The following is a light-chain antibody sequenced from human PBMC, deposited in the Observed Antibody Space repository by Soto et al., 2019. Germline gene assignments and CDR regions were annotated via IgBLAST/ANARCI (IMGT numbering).Light chain of an antibody. Sequence: DIQLTQSPSFLSASEGDRVTITCRASRAVGTYLAWYQQESGKAPKLLIYAASTLQSGVPSRFSGSGSGTEFTLTIASLQPEDFATYYCQHLNGYPRTFGQGTKVEIK. CDR1: RAVGTY. V-gene: IGKV1-9*01. CDR2: AAS. J-gene: IGKJ1*01. CDR3: QHLNGYPRT.